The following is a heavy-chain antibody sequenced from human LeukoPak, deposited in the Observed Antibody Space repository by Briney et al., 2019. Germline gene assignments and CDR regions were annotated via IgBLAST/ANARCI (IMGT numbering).Heavy chain of an antibody. CDR3: ASTSWFDP. J-gene: IGHJ5*02. CDR1: GASISSYY. Sequence: SETLSLTCTVSGASISSYYWSWIRQPPGKGLEWIGYIYYSGSTYYNPSLKSRVTISVDTSKNQFSLKLSSVTAADTAVYYCASTSWFDPWGQGTLVTVSS. CDR2: IYYSGST. V-gene: IGHV4-59*04. D-gene: IGHD2/OR15-2a*01.